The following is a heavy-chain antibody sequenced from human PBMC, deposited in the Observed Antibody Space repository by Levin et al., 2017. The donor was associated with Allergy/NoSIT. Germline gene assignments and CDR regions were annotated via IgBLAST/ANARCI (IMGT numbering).Heavy chain of an antibody. V-gene: IGHV3-21*01. J-gene: IGHJ3*02. CDR3: ARDSLASLEYYYDSSGYYEPGVFDI. CDR1: GFTFSSYS. CDR2: ISSSSSYI. D-gene: IGHD3-22*01. Sequence: PGGSLRLSCAASGFTFSSYSMNWVRQAPGKGLEWVSSISSSSSYIYYADSVKGRFTISRDNAKNSLYLQMNSLRAEDTAVYYCARDSLASLEYYYDSSGYYEPGVFDIWGQGTMVTVSS.